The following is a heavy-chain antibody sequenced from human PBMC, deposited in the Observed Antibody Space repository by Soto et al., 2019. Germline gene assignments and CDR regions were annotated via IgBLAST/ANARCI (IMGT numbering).Heavy chain of an antibody. J-gene: IGHJ4*02. V-gene: IGHV4-34*01. CDR2: INHSGST. CDR1: GGSFSGYY. CDR3: APMHGYSSSSSYSTEPGY. D-gene: IGHD6-6*01. Sequence: SETLSLTCAVYGGSFSGYYWSWIRQPPGKGLEWIGEINHSGSTNYNPSLKSRVTISVDTSKIQFSLKLSSVTAADTAVYYCAPMHGYSSSSSYSTEPGYWGQGTLVTVSS.